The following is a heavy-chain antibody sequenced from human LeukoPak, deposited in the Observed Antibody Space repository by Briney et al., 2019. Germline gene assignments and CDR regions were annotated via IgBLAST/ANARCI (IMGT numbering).Heavy chain of an antibody. CDR3: ARGYSSGWYYFDY. Sequence: PSETLSLTCAVYGGSFSGYYWSWIRQPPGKGLEWIGEINHSGSTNYNPSLKSRVTISVDTSKNQFSLKLSSVTAADTAAYYCARGYSSGWYYFDYWGQGTLVTVSS. V-gene: IGHV4-34*01. CDR1: GGSFSGYY. J-gene: IGHJ4*02. D-gene: IGHD6-19*01. CDR2: INHSGST.